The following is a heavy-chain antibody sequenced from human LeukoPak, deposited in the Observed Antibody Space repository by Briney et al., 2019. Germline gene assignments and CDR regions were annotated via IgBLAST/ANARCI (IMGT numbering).Heavy chain of an antibody. V-gene: IGHV3-7*01. CDR2: IKQDGSEK. D-gene: IGHD3-16*02. CDR3: ARVRIMITFGGVIGDAFDI. CDR1: GFTFSSYW. J-gene: IGHJ3*02. Sequence: PGGSLRLSCAASGFTFSSYWMSWVRQAPGKGLEWVANIKQDGSEKYYVDSVKGRFTISRDNAKNSLYLQMNSLRAEDTAVYYCARVRIMITFGGVIGDAFDIWGQGTMVTVSS.